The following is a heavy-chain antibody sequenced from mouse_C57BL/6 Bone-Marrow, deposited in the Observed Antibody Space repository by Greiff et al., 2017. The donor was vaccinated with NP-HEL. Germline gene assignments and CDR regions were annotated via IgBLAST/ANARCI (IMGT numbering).Heavy chain of an antibody. CDR2: IYPRSGNT. J-gene: IGHJ2*01. Sequence: VQLVESGAELARPGASVKLSCKASGYTFTSYGISWVKQRTGQGLEWIGEIYPRSGNTYYNETFKGKATLTADKSSSTAYMEPRSLPSEDSAVYFCARRGYSNYRDIPWGQGTTLTVSS. V-gene: IGHV1-81*01. D-gene: IGHD2-5*01. CDR3: ARRGYSNYRDIP. CDR1: GYTFTSYG.